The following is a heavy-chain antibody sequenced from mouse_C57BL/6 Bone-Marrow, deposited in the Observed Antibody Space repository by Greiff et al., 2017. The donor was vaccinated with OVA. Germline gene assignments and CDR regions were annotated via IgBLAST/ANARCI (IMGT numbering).Heavy chain of an antibody. V-gene: IGHV5-17*01. J-gene: IGHJ2*01. Sequence: EVKLQESGGGLVKPGGSLKLSCAASGFTFSDYGMHWVRQAPEQGLEWVAYISRGSSTIYYADTVKGRFTISRDNAKNTLFLQMTSLRSEDTAMYYCATPYDDDGFDYWGQGTTLTVSS. CDR3: ATPYDDDGFDY. CDR1: GFTFSDYG. D-gene: IGHD2-4*01. CDR2: ISRGSSTI.